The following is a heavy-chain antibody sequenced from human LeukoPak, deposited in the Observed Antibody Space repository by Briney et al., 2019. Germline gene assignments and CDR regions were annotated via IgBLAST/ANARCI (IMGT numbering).Heavy chain of an antibody. CDR1: GYTFTSYD. CDR3: ARGLRGLYYYYMDV. Sequence: ASVKVSCKASGYTFTSYDINWVRQATGQGLEWMGWMNPNSGNTGYAQKFQGRVTITRNTSISTAYMELSSLRSEDTAVYYCARGLRGLYYYYMDVWGKGTTVTVSS. J-gene: IGHJ6*03. CDR2: MNPNSGNT. V-gene: IGHV1-8*03.